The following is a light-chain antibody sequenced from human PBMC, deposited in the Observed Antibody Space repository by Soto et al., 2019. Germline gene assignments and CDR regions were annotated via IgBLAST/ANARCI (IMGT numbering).Light chain of an antibody. Sequence: EIVLTQSPATLSLSPGERAALSCRASQDVGNYLVWYQQKPGQPPRLLIHDASKRATGIPDRFSGSGSGTDFTLTISSLDPEDFAVYYCQQRDSWPRAFGGGTKVEVK. V-gene: IGKV3-11*01. CDR2: DAS. J-gene: IGKJ4*01. CDR3: QQRDSWPRA. CDR1: QDVGNY.